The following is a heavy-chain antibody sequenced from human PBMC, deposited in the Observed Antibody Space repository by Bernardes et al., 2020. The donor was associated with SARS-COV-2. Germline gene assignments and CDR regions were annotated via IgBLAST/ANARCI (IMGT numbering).Heavy chain of an antibody. CDR2: IYYSGST. CDR3: ARHTDYGPGYFDL. Sequence: SETLSLTCTVSGGSISSSSYYWGWIRQPPGQGLEWLGSIYYSGSTYYNSSLKSRVTISVDTSKNQFSLKLSSVTAADTAVYYCARHTDYGPGYFDLWGRGTLVTVSS. V-gene: IGHV4-39*01. J-gene: IGHJ2*01. D-gene: IGHD4-17*01. CDR1: GGSISSSSYY.